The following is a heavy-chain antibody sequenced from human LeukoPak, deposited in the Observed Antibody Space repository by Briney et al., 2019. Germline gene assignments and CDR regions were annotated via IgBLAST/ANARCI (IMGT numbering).Heavy chain of an antibody. CDR3: VKDQGEYSSSWYYFDN. J-gene: IGHJ4*02. CDR2: ITSNGDST. V-gene: IGHV3-64D*06. CDR1: GFTFSSYP. Sequence: GGSLRLSCTTSGFTFSSYPKYWGRQPPGKGLEYVSGITSNGDSTNYADSVKSRFTISRDNSKKPLALHMSSLRAEDTAVYYCVKDQGEYSSSWYYFDNWGQGTVVTVSS. D-gene: IGHD6-13*01.